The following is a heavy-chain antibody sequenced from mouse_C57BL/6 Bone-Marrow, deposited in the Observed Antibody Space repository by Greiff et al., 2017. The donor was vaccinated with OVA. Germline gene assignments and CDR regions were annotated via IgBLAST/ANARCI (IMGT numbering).Heavy chain of an antibody. Sequence: VKLQESGAELARPGASVKLSCKASGYTFTSYGISWVKQRTGQGLEWIGEIYPRSGNTYYNEKFKGKATLTADKSSSTAYMELRSLTSEDSAVYFCALNWVPFDYWGQGTTLTVSS. CDR3: ALNWVPFDY. J-gene: IGHJ2*01. CDR2: IYPRSGNT. V-gene: IGHV1-81*01. CDR1: GYTFTSYG. D-gene: IGHD4-1*02.